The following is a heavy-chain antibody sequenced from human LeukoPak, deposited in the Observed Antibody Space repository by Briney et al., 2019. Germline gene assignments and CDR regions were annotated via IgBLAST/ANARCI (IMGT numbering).Heavy chain of an antibody. CDR3: ARVFDS. Sequence: PSETLSLTCTVSGGSVGTSDYYWGWIRQSPVKGLEWIGDVFYTGKTNYNPSLRGRATISIDTSKNQFSLKLTYVTAADSAVYYCARVFDSWGQGTLVTVSS. V-gene: IGHV4-39*07. J-gene: IGHJ4*02. CDR1: GGSVGTSDYY. CDR2: VFYTGKT.